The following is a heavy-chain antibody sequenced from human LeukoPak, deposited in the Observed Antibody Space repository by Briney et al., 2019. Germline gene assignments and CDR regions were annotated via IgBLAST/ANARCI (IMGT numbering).Heavy chain of an antibody. CDR3: AKAGIAAAGVFDY. Sequence: GRSLRLSCAASGFTFSSYGMHWVRQAPGKGLEWVAVIWYDGSNKYYADSVKGRFTISRDNSMNTLYLQMNSLRAEDTAVYYCAKAGIAAAGVFDYWGQGTLVTVSS. J-gene: IGHJ4*02. CDR1: GFTFSSYG. V-gene: IGHV3-33*06. D-gene: IGHD6-13*01. CDR2: IWYDGSNK.